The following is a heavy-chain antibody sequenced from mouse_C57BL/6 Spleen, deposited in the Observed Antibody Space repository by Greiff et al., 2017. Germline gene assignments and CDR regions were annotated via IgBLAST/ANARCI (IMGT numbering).Heavy chain of an antibody. CDR1: GYTFTTYP. Sequence: VQLQQSGAELVKPGASVKMSCKASGYTFTTYPIEWMKQNPGKSLEWIGNFHPYNDDTKYNEKFKGKATLTVEKSSSSVYLELSRITSDDSAVYYCVSGGYYGSSSYWYFEVWGTGTTVTVSS. J-gene: IGHJ1*03. CDR2: FHPYNDDT. V-gene: IGHV1-47*01. D-gene: IGHD1-1*01. CDR3: VSGGYYGSSSYWYFEV.